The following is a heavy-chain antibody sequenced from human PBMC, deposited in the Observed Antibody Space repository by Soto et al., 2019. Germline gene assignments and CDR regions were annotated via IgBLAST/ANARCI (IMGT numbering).Heavy chain of an antibody. J-gene: IGHJ4*02. CDR3: AKDMINYCSSTSCRGFDY. CDR2: ISGSGGST. Sequence: GGSLRLSCAASGFTFSSYAMSWVRQAPGKGLEWVSAISGSGGSTYYADSVKGRFTISRDNSKNTLYLQMNSLRAEDTAVYYCAKDMINYCSSTSCRGFDYWGQGTLVTVSS. V-gene: IGHV3-23*01. CDR1: GFTFSSYA. D-gene: IGHD2-2*01.